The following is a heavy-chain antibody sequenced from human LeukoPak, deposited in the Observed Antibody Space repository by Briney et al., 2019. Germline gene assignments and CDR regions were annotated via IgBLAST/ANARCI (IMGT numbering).Heavy chain of an antibody. Sequence: TLSLTCTVSGGSISSGDYYWSWIRQPPGKGLEWIGYIYYSGSTYYNPSLKSRVTISVDTSKNQYSPKLSSVTAADTAVYYCARGSTENWFDPWGQGTLVTVSS. CDR3: ARGSTENWFDP. CDR1: GGSISSGDYY. V-gene: IGHV4-30-4*01. CDR2: IYYSGST. J-gene: IGHJ5*02. D-gene: IGHD1-14*01.